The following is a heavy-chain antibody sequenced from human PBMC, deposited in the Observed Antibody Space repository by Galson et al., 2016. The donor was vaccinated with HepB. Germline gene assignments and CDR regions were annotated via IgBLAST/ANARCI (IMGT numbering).Heavy chain of an antibody. CDR2: IDPTDSYI. V-gene: IGHV5-10-1*01. CDR1: GYRFTSYW. J-gene: IGHJ6*02. Sequence: QSGAEVTKPGESLRISCKGSGYRFTSYWISWVRQMPGKGLEWMGRIDPTDSYINYSPSFQGHVTISADKSITTAYLQWRNLKASDTAMYYCARVPHMGAPYDLGIDGWGQGTTVIVSS. CDR3: ARVPHMGAPYDLGIDG. D-gene: IGHD1-26*01.